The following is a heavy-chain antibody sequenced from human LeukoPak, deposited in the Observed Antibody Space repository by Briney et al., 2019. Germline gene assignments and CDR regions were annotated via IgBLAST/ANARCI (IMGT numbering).Heavy chain of an antibody. CDR1: GGSISSGGYS. J-gene: IGHJ3*02. CDR3: AIAAAATGAFDI. D-gene: IGHD6-13*01. Sequence: SQTLSLTCAVSGGSISSGGYSWSWIRQPPGKGLEWIGYIYYSGSTNYNPSLKSRVTISVDTSKNQFSLKLSSVTAADTAVYYCAIAAAATGAFDIWGQGTMVTVSS. CDR2: IYYSGST. V-gene: IGHV4-30-4*07.